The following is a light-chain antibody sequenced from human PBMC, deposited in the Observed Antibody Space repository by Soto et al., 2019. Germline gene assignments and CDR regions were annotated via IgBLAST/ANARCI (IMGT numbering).Light chain of an antibody. Sequence: DIQMTQSASSLPASVGDTVTISCQASQDISKYLNWFQQKPGKAPKLLIYDVFNVETGVPSRFSGRGSGTDFTIIISNLQPEDFATYSCQQYDQLPITFGGGTKVDI. CDR3: QQYDQLPIT. V-gene: IGKV1-33*01. J-gene: IGKJ4*01. CDR1: QDISKY. CDR2: DVF.